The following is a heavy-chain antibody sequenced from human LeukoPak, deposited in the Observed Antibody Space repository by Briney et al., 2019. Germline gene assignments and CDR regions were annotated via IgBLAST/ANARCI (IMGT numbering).Heavy chain of an antibody. CDR3: AKVPDLSSAYDSNGDY. J-gene: IGHJ4*02. D-gene: IGHD5-12*01. V-gene: IGHV3-43*02. CDR2: ISGDGGST. Sequence: GGCLRLSCAASGFTFDDYGMGWVRQAPGKGLEWVALISGDGGSTYYVDSVKGRFTISRDNSKNSLYLQMNSLRTEDTALYYCAKVPDLSSAYDSNGDYWGQGTLVTVSS. CDR1: GFTFDDYG.